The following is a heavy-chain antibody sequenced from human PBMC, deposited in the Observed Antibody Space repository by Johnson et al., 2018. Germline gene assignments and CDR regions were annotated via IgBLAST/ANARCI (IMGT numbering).Heavy chain of an antibody. CDR3: AKDILYYYDSSGYPQH. Sequence: QVQLVQSGGGVVQPGRTLRLSCSASGFTFNTYAMHWVRQAPGKGLDWVAVIWYDASNQYYADSVKGRFTISRDNSKNTLYLQMNSLRAEDTAVYYCAKDILYYYDSSGYPQHWGQGTLVTVSS. D-gene: IGHD3-22*01. J-gene: IGHJ1*01. CDR1: GFTFNTYA. V-gene: IGHV3-33*06. CDR2: IWYDASNQ.